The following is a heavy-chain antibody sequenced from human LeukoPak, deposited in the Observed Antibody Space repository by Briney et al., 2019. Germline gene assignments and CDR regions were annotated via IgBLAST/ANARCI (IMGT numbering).Heavy chain of an antibody. CDR1: GYTFIANY. J-gene: IGHJ4*02. D-gene: IGHD2-21*02. CDR2: MHVGNGNT. V-gene: IGHV1-2*02. Sequence: GASVKVSCKASGYTFIANYLQWVRQAPGLGPEWLGWMHVGNGNTRYAPKFQGRVTLSRDTSINTAYMELSSLRSDDTDVYYCAREGSYCEGGDCYSFDFWGQGTLVTVSS. CDR3: AREGSYCEGGDCYSFDF.